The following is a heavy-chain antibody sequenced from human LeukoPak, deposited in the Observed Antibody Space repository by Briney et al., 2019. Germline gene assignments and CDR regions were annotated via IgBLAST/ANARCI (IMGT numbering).Heavy chain of an antibody. Sequence: GGSLRPSCAASGFTFSSYEMNWVRQAPGKGLEWVSYISSSGSTIYYADSVKGRFTISRDNAKNTLYLQMNSLRAEDTAVYYCARDKGLVENLPDYYMDVWGKGTTVTVSS. V-gene: IGHV3-48*03. CDR1: GFTFSSYE. CDR3: ARDKGLVENLPDYYMDV. CDR2: ISSSGSTI. J-gene: IGHJ6*03. D-gene: IGHD1-26*01.